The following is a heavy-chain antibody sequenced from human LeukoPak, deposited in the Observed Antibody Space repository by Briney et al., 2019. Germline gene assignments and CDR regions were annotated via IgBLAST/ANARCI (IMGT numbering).Heavy chain of an antibody. J-gene: IGHJ4*02. V-gene: IGHV3-11*01. CDR2: ISSSGETT. D-gene: IGHD2-15*01. CDR1: GFTFSDYY. CDR3: ARDRSGGIYYFDS. Sequence: GGSLRLSCEASGFTFSDYYLTWIRQAPGKGLEWVSYISSSGETTYYADSVEGRFTISRDNDKNSLYLQMDSLRAEDTAVYYRARDRSGGIYYFDSWGQGALVTVAS.